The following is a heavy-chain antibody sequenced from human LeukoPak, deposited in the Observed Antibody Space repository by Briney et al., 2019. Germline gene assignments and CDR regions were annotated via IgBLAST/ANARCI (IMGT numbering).Heavy chain of an antibody. D-gene: IGHD2-21*01. V-gene: IGHV3-48*01. CDR1: GFTFSSYS. CDR3: AKKVFLSSKY. Sequence: GGSLRLSCAASGFTFSSYSMNWVRQAPGKGLEWVSYISSSSTTYYPDSVKGLFTISRDNAKNSLYLQMISMRAEDTAVYYCAKKVFLSSKYWGQGTLVTVSS. CDR2: ISSSSTT. J-gene: IGHJ4*02.